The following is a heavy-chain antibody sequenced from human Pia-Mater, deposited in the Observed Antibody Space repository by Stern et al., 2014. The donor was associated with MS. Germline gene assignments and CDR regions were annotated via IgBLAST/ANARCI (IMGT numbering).Heavy chain of an antibody. V-gene: IGHV1-24*01. CDR1: GSTLTDFF. CDR3: ATDYNY. CDR2: FDPEDGET. D-gene: IGHD3-10*01. Sequence: VQLVESGAEVKKPGASVKVSCKVSGSTLTDFFMHWLRQPPGKGLEWMGGFDPEDGETIYAQNFQGRVTMTEDTSTDTAYMELSSLRSDDTAVYYCATDYNYWGQGTLVTVSS. J-gene: IGHJ4*02.